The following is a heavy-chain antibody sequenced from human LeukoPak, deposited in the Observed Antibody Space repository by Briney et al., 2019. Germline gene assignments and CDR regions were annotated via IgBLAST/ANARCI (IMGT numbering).Heavy chain of an antibody. D-gene: IGHD6-19*01. V-gene: IGHV3-30*02. CDR3: AKDPGRDGWSYFDY. J-gene: IGHJ4*02. CDR1: GFTFSSYG. Sequence: VGSLRLSCVASGFTFSSYGMHWVRQVPGKGLEWVAFVRNDGNNKYYVDSVKGRFTISRDNSKNTLYLQMNSLRVEDTAVYYCAKDPGRDGWSYFDYWGQGTLVTVSS. CDR2: VRNDGNNK.